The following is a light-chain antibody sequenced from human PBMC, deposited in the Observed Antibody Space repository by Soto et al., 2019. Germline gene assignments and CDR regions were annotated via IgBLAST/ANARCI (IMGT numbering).Light chain of an antibody. CDR3: SSYSTTSTLV. CDR2: EVN. CDR1: SSDVGGYDY. V-gene: IGLV2-14*01. Sequence: QSALTQPASVSGSPGQSVTISCTGASSDVGGYDYVSWYQQHPGKAPKLILFEVNHRPAGVSNHFSGSKSGNTASLIISGLQADDEADYYCSSYSTTSTLVFGSGTKVTVL. J-gene: IGLJ1*01.